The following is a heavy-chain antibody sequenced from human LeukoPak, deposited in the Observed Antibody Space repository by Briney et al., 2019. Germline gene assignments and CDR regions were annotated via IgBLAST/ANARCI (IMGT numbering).Heavy chain of an antibody. D-gene: IGHD3-10*01. CDR2: IKEDGSEK. J-gene: IGHJ4*02. V-gene: IGHV3-7*01. Sequence: GSLRLSCAASGFTFSSYWMTWVRQAPGKGLEWVANIKEDGSEKYYVDSVKGRFAISRDNANNSLYLEMNSLRAEDTAIYYCAREVTMLRGLNNYWGQGTLVTVSS. CDR3: AREVTMLRGLNNY. CDR1: GFTFSSYW.